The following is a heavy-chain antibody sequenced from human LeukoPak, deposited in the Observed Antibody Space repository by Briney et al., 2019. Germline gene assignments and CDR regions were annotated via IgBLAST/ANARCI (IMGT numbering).Heavy chain of an antibody. CDR3: AKISGPLDY. V-gene: IGHV3-30*18. CDR2: ISYDGSNK. J-gene: IGHJ4*02. CDR1: GFTFSSYG. Sequence: PGRSLRLSCAASGFTFSSYGMHWVRQAPGKGLEWVAVISYDGSNKYYADSVKGRFTISRDNSKNTLYLQMNSLRAEDTAVYYCAKISGPLDYWGQGTLVTVSS.